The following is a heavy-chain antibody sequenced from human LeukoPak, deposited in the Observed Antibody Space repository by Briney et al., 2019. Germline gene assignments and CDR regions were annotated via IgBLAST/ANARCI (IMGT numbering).Heavy chain of an antibody. CDR1: GFTFSSYA. CDR2: ISGSGGT. D-gene: IGHD3-10*01. CDR3: ARDRSPGNFDY. Sequence: GGSLRLSCAASGFTFSSYAMSWVRQAPGKGLEWVSGISGSGGTYYADSVKGRFTISRDNSKNSLYLQMNSLRAEDTAVYYCARDRSPGNFDYWGQGTLVTVSS. J-gene: IGHJ4*02. V-gene: IGHV3-23*01.